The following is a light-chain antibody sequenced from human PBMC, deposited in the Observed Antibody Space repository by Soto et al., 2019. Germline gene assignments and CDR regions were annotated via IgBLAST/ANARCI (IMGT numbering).Light chain of an antibody. V-gene: IGKV3-15*01. Sequence: EIVMTQSPSTLSVSAGERVTLSCRASQSVSSNLAWYQQKPGQAPRLLIYGASTRATGIPARFSGSRSGAEFTLTINSLQSEDFAVYYCQPYNNWPLTFGGGTKVDIK. CDR2: GAS. J-gene: IGKJ4*01. CDR1: QSVSSN. CDR3: QPYNNWPLT.